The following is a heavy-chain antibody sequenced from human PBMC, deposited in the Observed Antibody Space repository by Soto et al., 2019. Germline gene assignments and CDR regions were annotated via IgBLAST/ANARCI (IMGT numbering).Heavy chain of an antibody. CDR2: IYWDDDK. J-gene: IGHJ5*02. Sequence: QITLKESGPTRVKPTQTLTLTCTFSGFSFSTSGVAVNWIRQPPGKALEWLAVIYWDDDKRYSPSLQSRLTITKDTSKNQVVLTMTNMDPVDTGTYYCAHSCVSTNCPTRWLDPWGQGALVTVSS. CDR3: AHSCVSTNCPTRWLDP. V-gene: IGHV2-5*02. D-gene: IGHD2-2*01. CDR1: GFSFSTSGVA.